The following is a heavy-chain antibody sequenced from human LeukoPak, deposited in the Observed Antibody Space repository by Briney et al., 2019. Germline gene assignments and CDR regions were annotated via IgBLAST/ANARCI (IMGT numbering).Heavy chain of an antibody. Sequence: GGSLRLSCAASGFTFSDHYMDWVRQAPGKGLEWVGRIRNKANRYTIEYAASVQGRFTISRLDSRNSLYLQMNILKSEDTAVYYRARNIVRGGNYFDYGGPGTLVAVSS. CDR3: ARNIVRGGNYFDY. D-gene: IGHD3-10*01. V-gene: IGHV3-72*01. J-gene: IGHJ4*02. CDR2: IRNKANRYTI. CDR1: GFTFSDHY.